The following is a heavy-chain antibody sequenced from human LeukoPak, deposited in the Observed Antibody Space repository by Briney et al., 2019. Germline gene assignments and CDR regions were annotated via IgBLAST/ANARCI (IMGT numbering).Heavy chain of an antibody. D-gene: IGHD6-19*01. J-gene: IGHJ4*02. CDR1: GFTFSDEY. CDR2: ISNSGSYT. V-gene: IGHV3-11*03. Sequence: GGALRLSCAASGFTFSDEYMSWIRQAPGKGLERVSYISNSGSYTNYADSVKGRFTISRDNAKNSLYLQMSSLRAEDTAVYYCARSRGAGPAAYFDYWGQGTLITVSS. CDR3: ARSRGAGPAAYFDY.